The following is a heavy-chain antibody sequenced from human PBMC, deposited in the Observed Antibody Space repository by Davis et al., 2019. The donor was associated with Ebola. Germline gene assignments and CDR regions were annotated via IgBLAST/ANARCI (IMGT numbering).Heavy chain of an antibody. CDR1: GFTFSSYA. CDR2: ISYDGSNK. J-gene: IGHJ4*02. D-gene: IGHD3-22*01. V-gene: IGHV3-30-3*01. CDR3: AKVGYYDSRGYSDY. Sequence: GESLKISCAASGFTFSSYAMHWVRQAPGKGLEWVAVISYDGSNKYYADSVKGRFTISRDNSKNTLYLQMNSLRAEDTAVYYCAKVGYYDSRGYSDYWGQGTLVTVSS.